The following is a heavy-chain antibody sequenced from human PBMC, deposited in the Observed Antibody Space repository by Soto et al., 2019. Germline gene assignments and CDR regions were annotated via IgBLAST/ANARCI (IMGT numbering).Heavy chain of an antibody. V-gene: IGHV4-39*01. D-gene: IGHD6-13*01. Sequence: QLQLQESGPGLVKPSETLSLTCTVSDDSISVSPYFWGWIRQPPGKGLEWIASSFYDGYTVYTPSLKSRSFISVDTSKNQFSLKLTSVAAADTAIYFCARLQAAVPHYWGQGTLVIVSS. CDR1: DDSISVSPYF. CDR2: SFYDGYT. CDR3: ARLQAAVPHY. J-gene: IGHJ4*02.